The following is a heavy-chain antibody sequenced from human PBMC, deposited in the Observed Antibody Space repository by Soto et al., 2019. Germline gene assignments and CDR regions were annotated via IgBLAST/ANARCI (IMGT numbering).Heavy chain of an antibody. CDR2: INPNGGST. J-gene: IGHJ6*02. D-gene: IGHD3-3*01. V-gene: IGHV1-46*01. CDR1: KYTFSNYC. Sequence: GASVKVSGKASKYTFSNYCIHWVRQAPGQGLEWMGIINPNGGSTSYARQFQGRVNMTRDSSTSAVYMEINRLRSEDTAVYYCARLRFLGSYGLDLWGQGTTVTVSS. CDR3: ARLRFLGSYGLDL.